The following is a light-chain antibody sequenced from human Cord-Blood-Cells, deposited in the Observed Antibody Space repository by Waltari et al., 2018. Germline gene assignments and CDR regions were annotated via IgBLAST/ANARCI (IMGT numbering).Light chain of an antibody. CDR3: SSYTSSSTYV. J-gene: IGLJ1*01. Sequence: QSALTQPASVSGSPGQSITISCTGTSSDAGGYTYVPWYQQHPGKAPKLMIYDVSKRPSGVSNRFSGSKSGNTASLTISGLQAEDEADYYCSSYTSSSTYVFGTGTKVTVL. CDR1: SSDAGGYTY. CDR2: DVS. V-gene: IGLV2-14*01.